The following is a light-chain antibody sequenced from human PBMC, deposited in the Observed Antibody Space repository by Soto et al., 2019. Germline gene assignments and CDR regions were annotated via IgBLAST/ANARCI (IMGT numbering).Light chain of an antibody. CDR2: AAS. CDR3: QKYNSAPWT. CDR1: QVINNY. J-gene: IGKJ1*01. V-gene: IGKV1-27*01. Sequence: DIQMTQSPSSLSASVGDRVTITCRASQVINNYLAWYQQKPGKVPKLLIYAASTLQSGVPLRFSGSGSGTDFTLTISSLQPEDVATYYGQKYNSAPWTVGQGTKVEIK.